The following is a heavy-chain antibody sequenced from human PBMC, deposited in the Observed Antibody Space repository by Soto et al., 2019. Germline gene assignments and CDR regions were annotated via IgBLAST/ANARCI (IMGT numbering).Heavy chain of an antibody. V-gene: IGHV3-30*18. CDR2: ISYDGSNK. J-gene: IGHJ2*01. Sequence: QVQLVESGGGMVQPGRSLRLSCAASGFTFSSYGMHWVRQAPGKGLEWVAVISYDGSNKYYADSVKGRFTISRDNSKNTLYLQMNSLRAEDTAVYYCAKDFRSPRGGRYFDLWGRGTLVTVSS. CDR1: GFTFSSYG. CDR3: AKDFRSPRGGRYFDL. D-gene: IGHD2-15*01.